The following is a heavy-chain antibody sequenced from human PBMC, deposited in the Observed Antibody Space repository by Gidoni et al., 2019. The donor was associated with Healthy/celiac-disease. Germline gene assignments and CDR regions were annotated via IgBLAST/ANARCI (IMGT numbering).Heavy chain of an antibody. CDR3: AKVSSYDSSGYYSR. V-gene: IGHV3-23*01. CDR1: GFTFSSYA. J-gene: IGHJ4*02. CDR2: ISGSGGST. Sequence: EVQLLESGAGLVQPGGSLRLACAASGFTFSSYAMIWVRQATGKGLEWVSAISGSGGSTYYADSVKGRFTISRDNSKNTLYLQMNSLRAEDTAVYYCAKVSSYDSSGYYSRWGQGTLVTVSS. D-gene: IGHD3-22*01.